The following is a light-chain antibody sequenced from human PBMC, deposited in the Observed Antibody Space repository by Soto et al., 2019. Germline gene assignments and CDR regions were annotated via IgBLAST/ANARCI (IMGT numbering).Light chain of an antibody. J-gene: IGKJ5*01. Sequence: DIVVTQSPLSLPVTPGEAASISCRSSQSLLHSNGYNYVDWYLQKAGQSPHLLIYLGSTRASGVPDRFSCSGSGTDFTLKISRVEAEDAGVYYCMQALQTISFGQGTRLEI. CDR3: MQALQTIS. CDR2: LGS. CDR1: QSLLHSNGYNY. V-gene: IGKV2-28*01.